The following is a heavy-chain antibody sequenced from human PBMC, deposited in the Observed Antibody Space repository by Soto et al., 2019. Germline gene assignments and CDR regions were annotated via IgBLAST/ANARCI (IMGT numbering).Heavy chain of an antibody. V-gene: IGHV4-39*01. CDR2: IYYSGST. Sequence: SETLSLTCTVSGGSISSSSYYWGWIRQPPGKGLEWIRSIYYSGSTYYNPSLKSRVTISVDTSKNQFSLKLSSVTAADTAVYYCARSPSLRFLEWLLPLDYWGQGTLVTVSS. J-gene: IGHJ4*02. CDR1: GGSISSSSYY. CDR3: ARSPSLRFLEWLLPLDY. D-gene: IGHD3-3*01.